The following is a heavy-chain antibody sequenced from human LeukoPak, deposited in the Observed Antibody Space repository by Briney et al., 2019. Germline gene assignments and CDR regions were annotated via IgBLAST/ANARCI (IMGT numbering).Heavy chain of an antibody. V-gene: IGHV4-59*01. Sequence: PSETLSLTCTVSGVSISSYYWNWIRQPPGNGLEWIGYIYYSGSTSYNPSLKSRVTISVDTSKNQFSLKLSSVTAADTAVYYCARVDSSGHYYLDYWGQGTLVTVSS. CDR1: GVSISSYY. CDR3: ARVDSSGHYYLDY. J-gene: IGHJ4*02. D-gene: IGHD3-22*01. CDR2: IYYSGST.